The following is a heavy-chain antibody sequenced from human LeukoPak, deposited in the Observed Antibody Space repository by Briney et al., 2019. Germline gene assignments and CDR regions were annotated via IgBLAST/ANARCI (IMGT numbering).Heavy chain of an antibody. J-gene: IGHJ5*02. CDR3: ARDHSVDFWSGYYPGGWFDP. D-gene: IGHD3-3*01. Sequence: ASVKVSCKASGYRFTSYYIHWVRQAPGQGLEWMRIINPGTGSTTYAQKFQGRVTMTRDTSTSTVYMELNSLTSEDTAVYYCARDHSVDFWSGYYPGGWFDPWGQGTLVTVSS. CDR1: GYRFTSYY. CDR2: INPGTGST. V-gene: IGHV1-46*01.